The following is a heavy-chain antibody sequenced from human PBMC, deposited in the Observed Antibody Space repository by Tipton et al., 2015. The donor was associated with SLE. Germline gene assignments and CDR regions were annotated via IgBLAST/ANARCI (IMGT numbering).Heavy chain of an antibody. Sequence: TLSLTCTVSGGSISSYYWSWIRQPPGKGLERIGYIHHSGSANYNPSLKSRVTISVDTSKTQFSPKLSSVTAADTAVYYCARLGVGCANCWYYFDLWGQGTLVTVST. V-gene: IGHV4-59*01. J-gene: IGHJ4*02. CDR1: GGSISSYY. CDR2: IHHSGSA. D-gene: IGHD2-21*01. CDR3: ARLGVGCANCWYYFDL.